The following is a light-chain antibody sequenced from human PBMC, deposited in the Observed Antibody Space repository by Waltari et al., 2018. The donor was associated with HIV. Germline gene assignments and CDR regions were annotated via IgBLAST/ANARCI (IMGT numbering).Light chain of an antibody. CDR2: RNN. CDR3: AAWDDSLREV. V-gene: IGLV1-47*01. Sequence: QSVLTQPPSASGNPAHSVTIPCSGSSSNIGSNFVYWYQQLPGAAPKLLIYRNNQRPSGVPDRFSGSKSGTSASLAISGLRSEDEADYYCAAWDDSLREVFGGGTKLTVL. CDR1: SSNIGSNF. J-gene: IGLJ3*02.